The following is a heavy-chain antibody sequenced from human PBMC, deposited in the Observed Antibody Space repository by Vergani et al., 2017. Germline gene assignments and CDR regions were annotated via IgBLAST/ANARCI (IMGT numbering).Heavy chain of an antibody. V-gene: IGHV3-23*01. D-gene: IGHD1-1*01. CDR1: EFKFNTHA. CDR3: GRGSDNYN. CDR2: IKNDGGKS. J-gene: IGHJ4*02. Sequence: DVQLLQAGGDLVQPGGTQKLSCVASEFKFNTHAMSWVRQTTGKGLECVSTIKNDGGKSHYADFVKGRFAISRENSRNTLYLQRNSLRVEDMAVYYCGRGSDNYNWGQGALVTV.